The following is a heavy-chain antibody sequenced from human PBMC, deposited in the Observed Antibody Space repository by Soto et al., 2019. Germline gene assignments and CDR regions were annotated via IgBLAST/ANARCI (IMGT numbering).Heavy chain of an antibody. CDR3: ARFHFDLGFHY. V-gene: IGHV2-5*02. CDR2: IYWDDDN. Sequence: QITLKESGPTLVKPTQTLTLTCTFSGFSLSTSGVGVGWIRQPPGKALECLALIYWDDDNRYSPSLKNRVTITKDTSKNQVVLRMTNMDPVDTATYYCARFHFDLGFHYWGQGTPVTVSS. CDR1: GFSLSTSGVG. D-gene: IGHD3-3*01. J-gene: IGHJ4*02.